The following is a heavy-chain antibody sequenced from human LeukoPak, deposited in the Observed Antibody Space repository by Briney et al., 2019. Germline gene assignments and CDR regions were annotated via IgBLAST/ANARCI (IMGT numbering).Heavy chain of an antibody. J-gene: IGHJ6*04. CDR1: GDSISTYY. CDR3: ARGPYSYGSGIRLDV. Sequence: SETLSLTCTVSGDSISTYYWNWILQPPGEGLEWIGYINYSGSTNYNPSLKSRVIMSVDTSKNQFSLQLSSLTAADTAVYYCARGPYSYGSGIRLDVWGTGTTVTVSS. V-gene: IGHV4-59*01. CDR2: INYSGST. D-gene: IGHD3-10*01.